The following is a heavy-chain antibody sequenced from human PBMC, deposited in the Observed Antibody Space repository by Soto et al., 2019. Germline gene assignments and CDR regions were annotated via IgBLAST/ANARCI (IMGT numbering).Heavy chain of an antibody. J-gene: IGHJ6*02. CDR3: AKDSGYYYYYYGMDV. D-gene: IGHD6-25*01. CDR2: ISYDGSST. Sequence: GGSLILSCTCSGFTFGSYARSLVRQAPGKGLEWVASISYDGSSTYYADSVKGRFTISRDNSKNTLYLQMNSLRAEDTAVYYYAKDSGYYYYYYGMDVWGQGTTVTVSS. V-gene: IGHV3-30*18. CDR1: GFTFGSYA.